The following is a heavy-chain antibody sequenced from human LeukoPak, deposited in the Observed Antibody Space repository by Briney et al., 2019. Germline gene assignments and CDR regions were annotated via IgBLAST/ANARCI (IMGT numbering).Heavy chain of an antibody. J-gene: IGHJ4*02. CDR2: IKPDGSEK. D-gene: IGHD2-2*01. CDR1: GFSFSSSW. Sequence: GGSLRLSCAASGFSFSSSWMSWVRQAPGKGLEWVANIKPDGSEKYYEDSVRGRFTLSRDNAKNSLYLQMNSLRAEDTAVYYCLRDTGCRTTNCYSYFDYWGQGTLVTVSS. V-gene: IGHV3-7*01. CDR3: LRDTGCRTTNCYSYFDY.